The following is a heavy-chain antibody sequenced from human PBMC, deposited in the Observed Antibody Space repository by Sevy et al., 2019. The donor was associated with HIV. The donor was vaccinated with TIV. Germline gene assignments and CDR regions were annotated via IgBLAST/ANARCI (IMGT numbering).Heavy chain of an antibody. J-gene: IGHJ6*02. D-gene: IGHD2-15*01. CDR3: VREGRLPLGYCSGGSCYGYYYGMDV. CDR2: IKQDGSEK. CDR1: EFTFSIYW. Sequence: GGSLRLSCAASEFTFSIYWMTWVRQAPGKGLEWVASIKQDGSEKYFGDSVNGRFTISRDKAKISQYLQMASLGAEDTAVYYCVREGRLPLGYCSGGSCYGYYYGMDVWGQGTTVTVSS. V-gene: IGHV3-7*01.